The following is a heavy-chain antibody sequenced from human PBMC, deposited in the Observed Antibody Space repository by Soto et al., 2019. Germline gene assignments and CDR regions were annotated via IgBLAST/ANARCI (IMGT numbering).Heavy chain of an antibody. D-gene: IGHD1-26*01. J-gene: IGHJ4*02. CDR1: GFTFSSYG. V-gene: IGHV3-30*18. CDR3: AKDIKGYGHLYYTHY. CDR2: ISYDGSNK. Sequence: GGSLRLSCAASGFTFSSYGMHWVRQAPGKGLEWVAVISYDGSNKYYADSVKGRFTISRDNSKNTLYLQMNSLRAEDTAVYYCAKDIKGYGHLYYTHYWCLGTLVTGSS.